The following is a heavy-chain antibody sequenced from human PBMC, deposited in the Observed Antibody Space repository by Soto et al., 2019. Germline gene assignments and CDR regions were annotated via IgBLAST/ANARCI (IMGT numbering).Heavy chain of an antibody. CDR2: ISSSGSTI. D-gene: IGHD5-12*01. CDR1: GFTFSDYY. Sequence: PGGSLRLSCAASGFTFSDYYMNWIRQAPGKGLEWVPYISSSGSTIYYADSVKGRFTISRDNAKNSLYLQMNSLRAEDTAVYYCARDFGDIVATDWSYFDYWGQGTLVTVSS. J-gene: IGHJ4*02. CDR3: ARDFGDIVATDWSYFDY. V-gene: IGHV3-11*01.